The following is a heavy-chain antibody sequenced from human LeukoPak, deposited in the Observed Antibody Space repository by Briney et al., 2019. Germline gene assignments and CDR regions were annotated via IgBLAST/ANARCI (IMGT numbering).Heavy chain of an antibody. CDR3: ARAGDSSGYEYYFDY. J-gene: IGHJ4*02. Sequence: KPSETLSLTCTVSGGSISSYYRSWIRQPAGKGLEWIGRIYTSGSTTYNPSLKSRVTMSVDTSKNQFSLKLSSVTAADTAVYYCARAGDSSGYEYYFDYWGQGTLVTVSS. D-gene: IGHD3-22*01. CDR1: GGSISSYY. V-gene: IGHV4-4*07. CDR2: IYTSGST.